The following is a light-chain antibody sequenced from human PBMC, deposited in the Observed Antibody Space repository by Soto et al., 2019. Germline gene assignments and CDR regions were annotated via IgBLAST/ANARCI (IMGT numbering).Light chain of an antibody. CDR3: QQSYSTPFT. CDR1: QSISSY. CDR2: AAS. V-gene: IGKV1-39*01. J-gene: IGKJ3*01. Sequence: DIQMTQSPSSLSASVGDRVTITCRASQSISSYLNWYQQKPGKAPKLLIYAASSLQSGVPSRFXXXXSXXXXTXTISSLQPEDFATYYCQQSYSTPFTFGPGTKVDIK.